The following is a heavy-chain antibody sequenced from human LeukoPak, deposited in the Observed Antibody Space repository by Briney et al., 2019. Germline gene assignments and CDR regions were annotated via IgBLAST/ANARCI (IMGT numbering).Heavy chain of an antibody. Sequence: GSLRLSCAASGFTFSSYWMSWVRQSPGQGLEWIGSIVSGGSTYHNPSLKSRVTMSMDTSNNQFSLKLSFVTAADTAIYYCVRDYGNFVQGNWGQGTLVTVSS. CDR3: VRDYGNFVQGN. D-gene: IGHD4-17*01. V-gene: IGHV4-59*04. CDR2: IVSGGST. J-gene: IGHJ4*02. CDR1: GFTFSSYW.